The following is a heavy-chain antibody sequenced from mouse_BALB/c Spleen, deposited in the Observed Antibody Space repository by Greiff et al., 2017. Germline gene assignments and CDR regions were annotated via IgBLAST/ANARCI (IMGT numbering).Heavy chain of an antibody. CDR3: ARDIVAADWYFDV. D-gene: IGHD1-1*01. CDR2: IRNKANGYTT. J-gene: IGHJ1*01. CDR1: GFTFTDYY. Sequence: VQLVESGGGLVQPGGSLRLSCATSGFTFTDYYMSWVRQPPGKALEWLGFIRNKANGYTTEYSASVKGRFTISRDNSQSILYLQMNTLRAEDSATYYCARDIVAADWYFDVWGAGTTVTVSS. V-gene: IGHV7-3*02.